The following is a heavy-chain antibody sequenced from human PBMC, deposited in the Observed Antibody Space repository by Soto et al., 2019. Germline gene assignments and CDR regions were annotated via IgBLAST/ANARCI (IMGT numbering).Heavy chain of an antibody. J-gene: IGHJ6*02. CDR1: GYTFTGYY. V-gene: IGHV1-2*02. CDR3: AKGGAIVAAGTRVYLYNAMDV. Sequence: ASVKVSCKASGYTFTGYYVHWVRQAPGQGLEWKGWINPNSGDTYLAQRFQGRVTMDRDTSIGTAYMELRGLTSDDTAEYYCAKGGAIVAAGTRVYLYNAMDVWGQGTTVTVSS. D-gene: IGHD1-26*01. CDR2: INPNSGDT.